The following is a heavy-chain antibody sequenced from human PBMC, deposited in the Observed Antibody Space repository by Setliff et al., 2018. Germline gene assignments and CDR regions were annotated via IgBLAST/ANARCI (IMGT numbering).Heavy chain of an antibody. CDR3: ARGSDEQQLVDY. D-gene: IGHD6-13*01. J-gene: IGHJ4*02. V-gene: IGHV1-8*01. CDR2: MNPNSGNT. Sequence: GASVKVSCKASGYTFTSYDINWVRQATGQGLESMGWMNPNSGNTGYAQKFQGRVTMTRNTSISTAYMELSSLRSEDTAVYYCARGSDEQQLVDYWGQGTLVTVSS. CDR1: GYTFTSYD.